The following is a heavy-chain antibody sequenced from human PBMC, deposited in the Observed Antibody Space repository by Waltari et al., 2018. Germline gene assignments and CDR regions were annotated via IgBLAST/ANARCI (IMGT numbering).Heavy chain of an antibody. CDR2: ISWNSHSI. CDR1: GFTFDGYA. J-gene: IGHJ4*02. V-gene: IGHV3-9*01. D-gene: IGHD2-21*01. CDR3: AKDVGCGGTSCDYFDF. Sequence: EVQLVESGGMLVQPGRSLRLSCAASGFTFDGYAMLWVRQAPGKCLEWVSGISWNSHSIGYADSVKGRFTISRDNVKNSLYLQMNSLRAEDTALYYCAKDVGCGGTSCDYFDFWGRGTLVTVSS.